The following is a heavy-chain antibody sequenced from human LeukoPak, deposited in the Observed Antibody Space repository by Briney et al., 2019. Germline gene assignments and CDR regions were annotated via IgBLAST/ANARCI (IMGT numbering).Heavy chain of an antibody. CDR2: IRYDGSNK. CDR1: GFTFSSYG. J-gene: IGHJ3*02. V-gene: IGHV3-30*02. Sequence: GGSLRLSCAASGFTFSSYGMHWVRQAPGKGLEWVAFIRYDGSNKYYADSVKGRFTISRDNSKNTLYLQMNSLRAEDTAVYYCARSYGDYPDDAFDIWGQGTMVTVSS. CDR3: ARSYGDYPDDAFDI. D-gene: IGHD4-17*01.